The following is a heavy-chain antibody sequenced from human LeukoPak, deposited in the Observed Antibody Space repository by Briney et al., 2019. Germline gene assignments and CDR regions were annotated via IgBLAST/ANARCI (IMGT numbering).Heavy chain of an antibody. Sequence: ASVKVSCKASGYTFPNYGFNWVRQAPGQGLEWMGWINPNSGGTNYAQKFQGRVTMTRDTSISTAYMELSRLRSDDTAVYYCARDLPAAMGSDFQHWGQGTLVTVSS. J-gene: IGHJ1*01. V-gene: IGHV1-2*02. CDR2: INPNSGGT. CDR1: GYTFPNYG. D-gene: IGHD2-2*01. CDR3: ARDLPAAMGSDFQH.